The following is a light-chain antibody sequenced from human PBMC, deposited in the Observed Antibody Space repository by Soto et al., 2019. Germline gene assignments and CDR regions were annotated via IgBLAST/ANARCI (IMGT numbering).Light chain of an antibody. CDR2: GAS. CDR1: QSVGRN. J-gene: IGKJ3*01. Sequence: EVVMTQSPVILSVSPGERATLSCRASQSVGRNLAWYQQIPGQAPRLLIHGASARPSGVPARFSGSGSGTDFTLTIISLQSDDFAVYYCQQYSDSPITFGPGTTVDLK. CDR3: QQYSDSPIT. V-gene: IGKV3-15*01.